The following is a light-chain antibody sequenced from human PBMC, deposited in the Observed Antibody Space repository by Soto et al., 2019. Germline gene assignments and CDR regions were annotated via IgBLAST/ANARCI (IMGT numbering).Light chain of an antibody. V-gene: IGLV2-14*01. CDR3: QSYDSSLNAVL. CDR2: EVR. CDR1: SSDVGGYNH. J-gene: IGLJ3*02. Sequence: QSALTQPASVSGSPGQSITISCTGTSSDVGGYNHVSWYQQHPGKAPKLIIYEVRNRPSGVSNRLSGSKSGNTASLTISGLQADDEADYYCQSYDSSLNAVLFGGGTKVTVL.